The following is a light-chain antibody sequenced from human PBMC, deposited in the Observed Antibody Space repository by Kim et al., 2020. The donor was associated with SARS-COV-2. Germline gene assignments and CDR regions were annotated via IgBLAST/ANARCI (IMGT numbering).Light chain of an antibody. V-gene: IGKV3-15*01. Sequence: EVVLTQSPDSLSVSPGQIATLPCRASQSVSNNLAWFRQKPGQGPRLLFYGASTWAPGIRARFSGSGSGTEFTLTIISLQSEDFAVYYCQRYKDWPRGYTFGQGTKLEI. CDR1: QSVSNN. CDR2: GAS. J-gene: IGKJ2*01. CDR3: QRYKDWPRGYT.